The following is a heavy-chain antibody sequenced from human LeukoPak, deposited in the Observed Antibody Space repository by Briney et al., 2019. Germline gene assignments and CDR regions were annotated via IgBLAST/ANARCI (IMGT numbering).Heavy chain of an antibody. Sequence: SETLSLTCTVSGGSISSYYWSWIRQPPGKALEWIGYIYTSGSTNYNPSLKSRVTISVDTSKNQFSLKLSSVTAADTAVYYCARQRCSSTSCYGRGSNWFDPWGQGTLVTVSS. CDR1: GGSISSYY. V-gene: IGHV4-4*09. J-gene: IGHJ5*02. D-gene: IGHD2-2*01. CDR2: IYTSGST. CDR3: ARQRCSSTSCYGRGSNWFDP.